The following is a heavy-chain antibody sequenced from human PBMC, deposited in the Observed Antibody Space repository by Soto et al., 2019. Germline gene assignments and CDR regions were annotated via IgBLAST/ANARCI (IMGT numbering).Heavy chain of an antibody. D-gene: IGHD3-3*01. Sequence: QLQLQESGPGLVKPSETLSLTCTVSGGSISSSSYYWGWIRQPPGKGLEWIGSIYYSESTYYNPSLKSRVTISVDTSKNQFSLKLSSVTAADTAVYYCARLPSWSGWPILGFFDYWGQGTLVTVSS. CDR2: IYYSEST. CDR1: GGSISSSSYY. J-gene: IGHJ4*02. V-gene: IGHV4-39*01. CDR3: ARLPSWSGWPILGFFDY.